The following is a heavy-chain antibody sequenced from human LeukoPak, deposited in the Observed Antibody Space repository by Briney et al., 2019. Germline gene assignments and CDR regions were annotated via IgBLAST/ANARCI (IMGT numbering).Heavy chain of an antibody. CDR2: IYYSGST. CDR1: GGSISSSSYY. J-gene: IGHJ6*02. D-gene: IGHD3-22*01. CDR3: ARDGGNYYDSSGPLYYYYYGMDV. V-gene: IGHV4-39*07. Sequence: SETLSLTCTVSGGSISSSSYYWGWIRQPPGKGLEWIGSIYYSGSTYYNPSLKSRVTISVDTSKNQFSLKLSSVTAADTAVYYCARDGGNYYDSSGPLYYYYYGMDVWGQGTTVTVSS.